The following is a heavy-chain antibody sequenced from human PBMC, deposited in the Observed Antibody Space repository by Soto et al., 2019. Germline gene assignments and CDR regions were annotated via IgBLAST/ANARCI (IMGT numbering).Heavy chain of an antibody. CDR2: IYYSGST. CDR1: GGSISSGDYY. J-gene: IGHJ5*02. V-gene: IGHV4-30-4*01. Sequence: SETLSLTCTVSGGSISSGDYYWSWIRQPPGKGLEWIGYIYYSGSTYYNPSLKSRVTISVDTSKNQFSLKLSSVTAADTAVYYCARGNQQNWFDPWGQGTLVTVSS. CDR3: ARGNQQNWFDP. D-gene: IGHD2-2*01.